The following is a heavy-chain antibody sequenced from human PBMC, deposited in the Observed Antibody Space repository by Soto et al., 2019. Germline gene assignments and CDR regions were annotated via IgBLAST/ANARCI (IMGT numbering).Heavy chain of an antibody. CDR3: ARAVGGYCSGGSCRPLVYFDY. Sequence: SETLSLTCTVSGGSISSYYWSGIRQPPGKGLEWIGYIYYSGSTNYNPSLKSRVTISVDTSKNQFSLKLSSVTAADTAVYYCARAVGGYCSGGSCRPLVYFDYWGQGTLVTVSS. CDR1: GGSISSYY. V-gene: IGHV4-59*01. CDR2: IYYSGST. J-gene: IGHJ4*02. D-gene: IGHD2-15*01.